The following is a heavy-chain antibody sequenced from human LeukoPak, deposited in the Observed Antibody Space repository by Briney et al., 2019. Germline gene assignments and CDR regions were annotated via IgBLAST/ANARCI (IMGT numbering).Heavy chain of an antibody. CDR1: GFTVSSNY. V-gene: IGHV3-53*01. D-gene: IGHD3-16*01. J-gene: IGHJ4*02. Sequence: GGSLRLSCAASGFTVSSNYMSWVRQAPGKGLEWVSVIYSGGSTYYANPVKGRFTISRDNSKNTLHLQMNSLRAEDTAVYYCARDVGGVFDYWGQGTLVTVSS. CDR2: IYSGGST. CDR3: ARDVGGVFDY.